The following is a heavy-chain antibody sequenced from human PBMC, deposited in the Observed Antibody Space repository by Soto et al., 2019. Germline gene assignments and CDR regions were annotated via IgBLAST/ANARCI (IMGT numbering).Heavy chain of an antibody. J-gene: IGHJ3*02. CDR1: GFPFSTYG. V-gene: IGHV3-33*01. CDR2: IVSDGSAK. CDR3: ARDDAFGNENGFDI. Sequence: QVPLVESGGGVVQPGTSLRLSCAVSGFPFSTYGFHWVRQPPGKGLEWVAVIVSDGSAKYHADSVEFRFTISRDNSKDALYLQMNSLRAEDTAGYYCARDDAFGNENGFDIWGQGTMVTVSS. D-gene: IGHD1-1*01.